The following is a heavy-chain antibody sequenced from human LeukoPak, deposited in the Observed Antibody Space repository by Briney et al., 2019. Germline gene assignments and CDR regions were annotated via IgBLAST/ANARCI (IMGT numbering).Heavy chain of an antibody. CDR1: RFTFSSYN. CDR3: ARYCSGVSCYSGMVF. D-gene: IGHD2-15*01. J-gene: IGHJ4*02. Sequence: GGSLRLSCAASRFTFSSYNMNWVRQAPGKGLEWVSSISSSSSYIYYADSVKGRFTISRDNAKNSLCLQMNSLRAEDTAVYYCARYCSGVSCYSGMVFWGQTTLVTVSS. V-gene: IGHV3-21*04. CDR2: ISSSSSYI.